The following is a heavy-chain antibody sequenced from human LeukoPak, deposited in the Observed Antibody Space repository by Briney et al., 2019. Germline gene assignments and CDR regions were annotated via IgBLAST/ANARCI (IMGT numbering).Heavy chain of an antibody. CDR2: IYYSGST. J-gene: IGHJ6*03. V-gene: IGHV4-39*01. CDR1: GGSISSYY. Sequence: PSETLSLTCTVSGGSISSYYWGWIRQPPGKGLEWIGSIYYSGSTYYNPSLKSRVTISVDTSKNQFSLKLSSVTAADTAVYYCAGADYYYYYYMDVWGKGTTVTISS. CDR3: AGADYYYYYYMDV.